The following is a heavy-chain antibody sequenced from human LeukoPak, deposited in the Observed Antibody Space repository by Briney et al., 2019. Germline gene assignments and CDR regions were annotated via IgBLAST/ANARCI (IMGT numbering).Heavy chain of an antibody. D-gene: IGHD2-2*02. J-gene: IGHJ4*02. CDR2: ISGSDTST. V-gene: IGHV3-23*01. CDR3: TKARSASSSSCYNY. Sequence: GGSLRLSCAAAGFTFSNYSMTWVRQAPGKGLEWVSSISGSDTSTYYADSVKGRFTISRDNSKNTLELQLDSLRAEDTAVYYCTKARSASSSSCYNYWGQGILVTVSS. CDR1: GFTFSNYS.